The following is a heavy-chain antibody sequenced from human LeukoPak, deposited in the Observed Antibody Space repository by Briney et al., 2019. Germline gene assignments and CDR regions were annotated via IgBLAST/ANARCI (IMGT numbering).Heavy chain of an antibody. Sequence: GRSLRLSCAASGFTFSSYGMHWVRQAPGKGLEWVAVIWYDGSNKYYADSVKGRFTISRDNSKNTLYLQMNSLRAEDTAVYYCARAEGYYDSSGNDAFEIWGPGTMVPVSS. CDR2: IWYDGSNK. CDR1: GFTFSSYG. CDR3: ARAEGYYDSSGNDAFEI. J-gene: IGHJ3*02. D-gene: IGHD3-22*01. V-gene: IGHV3-33*01.